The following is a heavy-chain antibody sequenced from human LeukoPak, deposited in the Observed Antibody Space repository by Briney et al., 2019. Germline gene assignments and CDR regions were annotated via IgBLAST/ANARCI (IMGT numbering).Heavy chain of an antibody. CDR2: ISGGGDIA. Sequence: GGSLILSCAASGFTFRSYAMSWVRQAPGKGLEWVSISGGGDIADYADSVKGRFTLSRDISKNTLYLQMNSLRAEDTAVYFCTKHRSDFWSASDSWGLGTLVTVSS. CDR3: TKHRSDFWSASDS. CDR1: GFTFRSYA. D-gene: IGHD3-3*01. J-gene: IGHJ4*02. V-gene: IGHV3-23*01.